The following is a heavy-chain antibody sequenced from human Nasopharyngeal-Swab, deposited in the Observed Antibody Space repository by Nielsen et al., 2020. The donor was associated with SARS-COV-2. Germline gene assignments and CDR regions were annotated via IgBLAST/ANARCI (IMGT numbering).Heavy chain of an antibody. CDR1: GFTFSRYW. D-gene: IGHD2-21*01. J-gene: IGHJ5*02. CDR2: IDTDGSTT. V-gene: IGHV3-74*01. CDR3: ARDVAGADSA. Sequence: GESLKISCAASGFTFSRYWMHWVRQVPGKGLVWVSRIDTDGSTTDHADSVKGRFTISRDNAKNTLYLQMNNLRAEDTALHYCARDVAGADSAWGQGTLVTVSS.